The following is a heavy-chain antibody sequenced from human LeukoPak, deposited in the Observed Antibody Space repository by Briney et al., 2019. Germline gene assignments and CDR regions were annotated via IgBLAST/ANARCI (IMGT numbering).Heavy chain of an antibody. V-gene: IGHV3-73*01. CDR1: GFTFSDSA. CDR2: IRSKPQSYAT. D-gene: IGHD1-26*01. J-gene: IGHJ4*02. Sequence: GGSLRLSCAASGFTFSDSAIHWIRQASGKGLEWVGRIRSKPQSYATAYDESLKGRFTISRDDSKNTAYLQMSSLKIEDTAVYYCTRVGPSTVVDYWGQGTQVTVSS. CDR3: TRVGPSTVVDY.